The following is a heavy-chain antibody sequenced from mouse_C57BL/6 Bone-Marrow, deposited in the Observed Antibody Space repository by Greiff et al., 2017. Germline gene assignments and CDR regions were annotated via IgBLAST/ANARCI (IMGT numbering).Heavy chain of an antibody. CDR3: ARHGVWDYAMDY. Sequence: VQLQQSGPGLVAPSQSLSITCTVSGFSLTSYGVHWVRQPPGKGLEWLVVIWSDGSTTYNSALKSRLSISKDNSKSQVFLKMNSLQTDDTAMYYCARHGVWDYAMDYGGQGTSVTVSS. CDR1: GFSLTSYG. CDR2: IWSDGST. D-gene: IGHD4-1*01. J-gene: IGHJ4*01. V-gene: IGHV2-6-1*01.